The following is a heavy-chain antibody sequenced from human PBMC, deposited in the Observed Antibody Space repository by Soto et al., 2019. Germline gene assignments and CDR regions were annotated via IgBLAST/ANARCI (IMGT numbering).Heavy chain of an antibody. D-gene: IGHD6-13*01. Sequence: GGSLRLSCAASGFTFSSYSMSWVRQAPGKGLEWVSSISSSSSCIYYADSVKGRFTISRDNAKNSLYLQMNSLRAEDTAVYYCARDEQQLVRGWFDSWGQGTLVTVSS. CDR1: GFTFSSYS. V-gene: IGHV3-21*01. CDR3: ARDEQQLVRGWFDS. J-gene: IGHJ5*01. CDR2: ISSSSSCI.